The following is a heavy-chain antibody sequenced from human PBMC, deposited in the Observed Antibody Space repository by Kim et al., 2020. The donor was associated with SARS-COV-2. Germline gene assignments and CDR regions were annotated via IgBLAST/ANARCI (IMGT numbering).Heavy chain of an antibody. D-gene: IGHD2-21*01. CDR1: GFTFNNAW. Sequence: GGSLRLSCAASGFTFNNAWMSWVRQAPGKGLEWVGRIKSKAGGGTTDYAAPVKGRFTISRDDSKNTMYLQMNSLKTEDTAVYYCTTAVMDYWGQGTLVTV. J-gene: IGHJ4*02. CDR3: TTAVMDY. V-gene: IGHV3-15*01. CDR2: IKSKAGGGTT.